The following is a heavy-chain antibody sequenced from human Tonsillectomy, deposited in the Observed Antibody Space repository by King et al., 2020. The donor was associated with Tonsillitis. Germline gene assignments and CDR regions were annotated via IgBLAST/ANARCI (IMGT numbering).Heavy chain of an antibody. CDR2: ISGSGSGT. J-gene: IGHJ4*02. CDR3: AKRAPGIAVASSGAFDY. D-gene: IGHD6-19*01. Sequence: VQLVESGGDLVQPGGSLRLSCAASGFTFSSYAMSWVRQAPGKGLEWVSTISGSGSGTYYADSVKGRFTISRDNFKNTLYLQMNSLRAEDTAVYYCAKRAPGIAVASSGAFDYWGQGTLVTVSS. V-gene: IGHV3-23*04. CDR1: GFTFSSYA.